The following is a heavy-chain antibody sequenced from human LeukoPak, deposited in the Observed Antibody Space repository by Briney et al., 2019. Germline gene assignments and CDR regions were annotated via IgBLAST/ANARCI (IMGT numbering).Heavy chain of an antibody. CDR1: GFIFSDYV. D-gene: IGHD2-2*01. CDR2: IRYDGSHK. J-gene: IGHJ3*02. Sequence: PGGSLRLSCAASGFIFSDYVMNWLRQAPGRGLEWVAYIRYDGSHKYYIDSVKGRFTISRDNAKNLFYLQMNSLRAEDTAVYYCARRYCSTTNCYAFDIWGQGTMVTVSS. CDR3: ARRYCSTTNCYAFDI. V-gene: IGHV3-30*02.